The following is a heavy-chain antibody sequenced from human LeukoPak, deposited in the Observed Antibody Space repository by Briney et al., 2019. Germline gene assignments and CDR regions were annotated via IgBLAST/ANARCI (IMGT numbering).Heavy chain of an antibody. Sequence: SETLSLTCTVSGGSISSSSYYWGWIRQPPGKGLEWIGSIYYSGSTYYNPSLKSRVTISVDTSKNQFSLKLSSVTAADTAVYYCARPIGEIAAYVSYWGQGTLVTVSS. J-gene: IGHJ4*02. V-gene: IGHV4-39*07. CDR2: IYYSGST. CDR1: GGSISSSSYY. CDR3: ARPIGEIAAYVSY. D-gene: IGHD6-13*01.